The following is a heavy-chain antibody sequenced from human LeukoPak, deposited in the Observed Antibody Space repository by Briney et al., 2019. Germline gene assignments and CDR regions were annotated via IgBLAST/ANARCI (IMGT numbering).Heavy chain of an antibody. CDR2: ISSSSSYI. D-gene: IGHD2-15*01. V-gene: IGHV3-21*01. CDR3: ARDWVVVAATRNWFDP. J-gene: IGHJ5*02. CDR1: GFTFSSYS. Sequence: GGSLRLSCAASGFTFSSYSMNWVRQAPGKGLEWVSSISSSSSYIYYADSVKGRFTISRDNAKNSLYLQMNSLRAEDTAVYCCARDWVVVAATRNWFDPWGQGTLVTVSS.